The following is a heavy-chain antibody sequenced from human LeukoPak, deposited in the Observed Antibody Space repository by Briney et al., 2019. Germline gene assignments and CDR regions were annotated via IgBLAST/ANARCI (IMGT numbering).Heavy chain of an antibody. D-gene: IGHD6-13*01. CDR1: GFTFSSYE. CDR2: ITRSGDTI. V-gene: IGHV3-48*03. Sequence: PVGSLRLSCAASGFTFSSYEMNWVRQAPGKGLEWASYITRSGDTIYYADSVKGRFTISRDNSKNSLYLQMNSLRAEDTAVYYCARDQPSSWYYFDYWGQGTLVTVAS. CDR3: ARDQPSSWYYFDY. J-gene: IGHJ4*02.